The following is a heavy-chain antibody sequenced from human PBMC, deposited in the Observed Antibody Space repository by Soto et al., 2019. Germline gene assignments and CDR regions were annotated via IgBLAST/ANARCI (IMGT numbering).Heavy chain of an antibody. CDR1: GGALSSISHS. D-gene: IGHD1-1*01. J-gene: IGHJ4*02. Sequence: XTLSLTCTVSGGALSSISHSWGWIRQSPGQGLEWIGNIFYNGITYYNPSLKSRVTISADTSKKHFSLKLRSVTVADTAVYSCARLVTGTHYHFDFWGQGSLVTVSS. V-gene: IGHV4-39*02. CDR2: IFYNGIT. CDR3: ARLVTGTHYHFDF.